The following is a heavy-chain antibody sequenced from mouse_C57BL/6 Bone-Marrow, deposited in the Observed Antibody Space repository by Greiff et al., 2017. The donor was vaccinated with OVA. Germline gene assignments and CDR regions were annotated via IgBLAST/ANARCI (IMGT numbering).Heavy chain of an antibody. J-gene: IGHJ3*01. CDR3: ARGVYGNYVLFAY. CDR2: ISSGSSTI. Sequence: EVKLVESGGGLVKPGGSLKLSCAASGFTFSDYGMHWVRQAPEKGLEWVAYISSGSSTIYYADTVKGRFTISRDNAKNTLFLQMTSLRSEDTAMYYCARGVYGNYVLFAYWGQGTLVTVSA. CDR1: GFTFSDYG. D-gene: IGHD2-1*01. V-gene: IGHV5-17*01.